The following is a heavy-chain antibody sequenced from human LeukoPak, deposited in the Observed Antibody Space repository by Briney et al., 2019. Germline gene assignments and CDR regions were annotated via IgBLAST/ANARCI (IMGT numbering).Heavy chain of an antibody. CDR3: ASSTTTVTTFDY. CDR2: IYYSGST. D-gene: IGHD4-11*01. Sequence: SETLSLTCTVSGGSISSYYWSWIRQPPGKGLEWIGYIYYSGSTNYNPSLKSRVTISVDTSKNQFSLKLSSVTAADTAVHYCASSTTTVTTFDYWGQGTLVTVSS. V-gene: IGHV4-59*08. J-gene: IGHJ4*02. CDR1: GGSISSYY.